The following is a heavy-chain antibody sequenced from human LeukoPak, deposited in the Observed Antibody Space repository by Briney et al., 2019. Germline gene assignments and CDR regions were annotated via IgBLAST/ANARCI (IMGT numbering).Heavy chain of an antibody. V-gene: IGHV1-2*02. CDR2: INPNSGGT. Sequence: GASVKVSCKASGYTFTGYYMHWVRQAPGQGLEWMGWINPNSGGTNYAQKFQGRVTMTRDTSISTAYMELSRLRSDDTAVYYCARDDDWNYRYYFDYWDQGTLVTVSS. CDR1: GYTFTGYY. CDR3: ARDDDWNYRYYFDY. D-gene: IGHD1-7*01. J-gene: IGHJ4*02.